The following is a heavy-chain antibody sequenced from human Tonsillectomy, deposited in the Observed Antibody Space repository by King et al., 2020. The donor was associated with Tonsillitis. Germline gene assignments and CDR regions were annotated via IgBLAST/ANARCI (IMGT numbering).Heavy chain of an antibody. CDR3: ARGYSGSGECNWFDP. J-gene: IGHJ5*02. V-gene: IGHV3-9*01. Sequence: VQLVESGGGLVQPGRSLRLSCAASGFTFEDYAMHWVRQAPGKGLEWVSGMSWNGGTIGYADSVTGRFTISRDNAKNSLYLQMNSLRAEDTAFYYCARGYSGSGECNWFDPWGQGTLVTVSS. D-gene: IGHD1-26*01. CDR1: GFTFEDYA. CDR2: MSWNGGTI.